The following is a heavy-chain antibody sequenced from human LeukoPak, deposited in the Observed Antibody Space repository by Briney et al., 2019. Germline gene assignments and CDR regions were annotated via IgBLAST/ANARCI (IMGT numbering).Heavy chain of an antibody. CDR1: GGSISSYY. D-gene: IGHD6-13*01. V-gene: IGHV4-59*12. CDR3: ARDSWYSSSRFDP. J-gene: IGHJ5*02. CDR2: IYYSGST. Sequence: SETLSLTCTVSGGSISSYYWSWIRQPPGKGLEWIGYIYYSGSTNYNPSLKSRVTISVDTSKNQFSLKLSSVTVADTAVYYCARDSWYSSSRFDPWGQGTLVTVSS.